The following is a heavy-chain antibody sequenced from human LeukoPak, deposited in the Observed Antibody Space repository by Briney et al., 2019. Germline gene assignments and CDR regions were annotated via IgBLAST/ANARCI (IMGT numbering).Heavy chain of an antibody. D-gene: IGHD3-10*01. J-gene: IGHJ5*02. CDR3: ARANGRNYYGSGSWFDP. V-gene: IGHV1-2*02. CDR2: INPNSGGT. Sequence: ASVKVSCKASGYTFTGYYMHWVRQAPGQGLEWMGWINPNSGGTNYAQKFQGRVTMTRDTSISTAYMELSRLRSDDTAVYYCARANGRNYYGSGSWFDPWGQGTLVTVST. CDR1: GYTFTGYY.